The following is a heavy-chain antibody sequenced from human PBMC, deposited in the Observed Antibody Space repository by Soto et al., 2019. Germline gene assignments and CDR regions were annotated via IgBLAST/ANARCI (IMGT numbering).Heavy chain of an antibody. CDR2: INHGLNT. CDR1: GGSFSGYY. J-gene: IGHJ4*02. D-gene: IGHD3-16*02. Sequence: QVQLQQWGAGLLKPSETLSLTCAVYGGSFSGYYWSWIRQPPGKGLEWIGEINHGLNTNYNPSLKSRVTISEDTSKNQFSLKLSSVTAADTAVYYCARGTREPGPLWGTYRQYYFDNWGQGTLVTVSS. V-gene: IGHV4-34*02. CDR3: ARGTREPGPLWGTYRQYYFDN.